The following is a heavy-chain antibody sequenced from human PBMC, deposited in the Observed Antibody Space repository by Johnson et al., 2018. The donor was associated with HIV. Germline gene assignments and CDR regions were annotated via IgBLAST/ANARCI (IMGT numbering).Heavy chain of an antibody. CDR1: GFTFSDHY. J-gene: IGHJ3*02. D-gene: IGHD2-15*01. V-gene: IGHV3-30*04. Sequence: QVQLVESGGGVVQPGGSLRLSCAASGFTFSDHYMDWVRQAPGKGLEWVGVISNDGSDKYYADSVKGRFTISRDNSKNTLYLQMNSLRAEDTAVYYCASSPRIVVVVAATVGHAFDIWGQGTMVTVSS. CDR2: ISNDGSDK. CDR3: ASSPRIVVVVAATVGHAFDI.